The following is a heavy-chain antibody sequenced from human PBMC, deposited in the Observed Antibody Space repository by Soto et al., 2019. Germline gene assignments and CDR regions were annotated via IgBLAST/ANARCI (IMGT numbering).Heavy chain of an antibody. CDR2: VSSTGST. Sequence: SETLSLTCTVSGGSLNSYYWTWIRQSPVKGLEWIGYVSSTGSTNYNPSLKSRLTMSLDTSTNEVSLSLTSVTAADAAVYFCARFSPPRKSYDSNPGWFDPWGQGIMVT. D-gene: IGHD3-22*01. CDR1: GGSLNSYY. CDR3: ARFSPPRKSYDSNPGWFDP. J-gene: IGHJ5*02. V-gene: IGHV4-59*01.